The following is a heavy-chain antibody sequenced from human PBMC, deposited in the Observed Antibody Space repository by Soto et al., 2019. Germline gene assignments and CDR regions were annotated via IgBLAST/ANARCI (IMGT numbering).Heavy chain of an antibody. CDR2: ISTSGGRP. Sequence: EVQLLESGGGLVQPGGSLRLSCTASGITFSNYAMSWVRQAPRKGLEWVSSISTSGGRPYYADSVKGRFTISRDNSKKPLYLQMNSLRVEDTAVYYCAKDPDRYDYVWGTYRYIDHWGQGTLVTVSS. CDR3: AKDPDRYDYVWGTYRYIDH. D-gene: IGHD3-16*02. CDR1: GITFSNYA. V-gene: IGHV3-23*01. J-gene: IGHJ4*02.